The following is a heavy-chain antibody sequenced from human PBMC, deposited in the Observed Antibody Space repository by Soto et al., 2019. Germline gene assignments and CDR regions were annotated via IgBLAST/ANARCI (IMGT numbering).Heavy chain of an antibody. V-gene: IGHV4-59*08. CDR2: IYYSGST. CDR1: GGSISSYY. Sequence: QVQLQESGPGLVKPSETLSLTCTVSGGSISSYYWSWIRQPPGKGLEWIGYIYYSGSTNYNPSLKSRATISVAPSKNQFSLKLSSLTAADTAVYYCARHVPYCSDTSHCAYGMDVWGQGTTVTVSS. D-gene: IGHD2-2*01. J-gene: IGHJ6*02. CDR3: ARHVPYCSDTSHCAYGMDV.